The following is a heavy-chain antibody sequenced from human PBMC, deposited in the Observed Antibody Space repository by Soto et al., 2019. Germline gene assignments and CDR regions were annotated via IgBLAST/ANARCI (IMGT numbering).Heavy chain of an antibody. Sequence: GASVKVSCKAPGYTFTSYGIHWVRQAPGQRLEWMGWINAANGDTKYSPKFQGRVTITRDTSASTAYMELSSLRSEDTAVYYCVRRHVSATGIDWFDPWGQGTLVTAPQ. V-gene: IGHV1-3*01. CDR3: VRRHVSATGIDWFDP. CDR1: GYTFTSYG. D-gene: IGHD6-13*01. CDR2: INAANGDT. J-gene: IGHJ5*02.